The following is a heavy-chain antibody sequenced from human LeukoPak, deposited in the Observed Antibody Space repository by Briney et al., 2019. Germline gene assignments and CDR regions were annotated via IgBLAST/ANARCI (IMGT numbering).Heavy chain of an antibody. V-gene: IGHV3-7*01. CDR1: GFTFSSYW. CDR2: IKQDGSEK. D-gene: IGHD3-3*01. CDR3: ARQTTYYDFWSGYYTGLVPDY. J-gene: IGHJ4*02. Sequence: PGGSLRLSCAASGFTFSSYWMSWVRQAPGKGLEWVANIKQDGSEKYYVDSVKGRFTISRDNAKNSLYLQMNSLRAEDTAVYYCARQTTYYDFWSGYYTGLVPDYWGQGTPVTVSS.